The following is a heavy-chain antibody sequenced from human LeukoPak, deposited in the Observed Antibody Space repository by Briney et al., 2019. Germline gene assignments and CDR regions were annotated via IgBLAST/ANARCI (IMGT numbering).Heavy chain of an antibody. V-gene: IGHV3-30-3*01. CDR1: GFTFSSYA. CDR3: ARDRGETDYYDSSGYFDY. D-gene: IGHD3-22*01. Sequence: PGGSLRLSCAASGFTFSSYAMHWVRQAPGKGLEWVAVISYDGSNKYYADSVKGRFTISRDNSKNTLYLQMNSLRAEDTAVYYCARDRGETDYYDSSGYFDYWGQGTLVTVSS. CDR2: ISYDGSNK. J-gene: IGHJ4*02.